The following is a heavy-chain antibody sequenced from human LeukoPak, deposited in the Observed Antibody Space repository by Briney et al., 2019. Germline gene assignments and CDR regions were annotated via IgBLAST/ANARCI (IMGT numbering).Heavy chain of an antibody. D-gene: IGHD3-22*01. CDR3: AKDRGYWPNGNWFDP. Sequence: WGYLRRYCAASGYTFSSYAMSWVRQAPGKGLEWFSAISGSGGSTYYADSVKGRFTISRDNSKNTLYLQMNSLRAEDTAVYYCAKDRGYWPNGNWFDPWGQGTLVTVSS. V-gene: IGHV3-23*01. J-gene: IGHJ5*02. CDR2: ISGSGGST. CDR1: GYTFSSYA.